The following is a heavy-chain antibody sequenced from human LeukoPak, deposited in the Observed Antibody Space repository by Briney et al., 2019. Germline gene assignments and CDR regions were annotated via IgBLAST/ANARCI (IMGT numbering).Heavy chain of an antibody. J-gene: IGHJ4*02. CDR3: ARGLFRSGSYLGY. D-gene: IGHD3-10*01. CDR2: IIPIFGTA. Sequence: ASVKVSCKASGGTFSSYAISWVRQAPGQGLEWMGGIIPIFGTANYAQKFQGRVTMTRNTSISTAYMELSSLRSEDTAVYYCARGLFRSGSYLGYWGQGTLVTVSS. V-gene: IGHV1-69*05. CDR1: GGTFSSYA.